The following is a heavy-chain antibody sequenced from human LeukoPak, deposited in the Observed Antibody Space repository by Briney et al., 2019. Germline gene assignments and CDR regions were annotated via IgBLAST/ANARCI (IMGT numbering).Heavy chain of an antibody. J-gene: IGHJ4*02. D-gene: IGHD6-13*01. CDR1: GGTFSSYA. V-gene: IGHV1-69*01. CDR3: ARVAAAGTPLGY. CDR2: IIPIFGTA. Sequence: SVKVSCKVSGGTFSSYAISWVRQAPGQGLEWMGGIIPIFGTANYAQKFQGRVTITADESTSTAYMELSSLRSEDTAVYYCARVAAAGTPLGYWGQGTLVTVSS.